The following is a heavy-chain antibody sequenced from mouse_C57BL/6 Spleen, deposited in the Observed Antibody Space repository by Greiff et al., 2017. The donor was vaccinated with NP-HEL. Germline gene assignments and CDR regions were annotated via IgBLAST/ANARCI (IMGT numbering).Heavy chain of an antibody. V-gene: IGHV1-69*01. CDR2: IDPSDSYT. CDR1: GYTFTSYW. D-gene: IGHD4-1*01. J-gene: IGHJ1*03. Sequence: QVQLKQPGAELVMPGASVKLSCKASGYTFTSYWMHWVKQRPGQGLEWIGEIDPSDSYTNYNQKFKGKSTLTVDKSSSTAYMQLSTLTSEDSAVYYCAKLGYWYFDVWGTGTTVTVSS. CDR3: AKLGYWYFDV.